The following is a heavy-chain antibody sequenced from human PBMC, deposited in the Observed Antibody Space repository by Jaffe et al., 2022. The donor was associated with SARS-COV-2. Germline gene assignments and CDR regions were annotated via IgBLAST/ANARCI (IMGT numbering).Heavy chain of an antibody. D-gene: IGHD3-16*01. J-gene: IGHJ3*02. V-gene: IGHV5-51*01. Sequence: EVQMVQSGAEVKKPGESLKISCKGSGYSFISYWIGWVRQTPGKGLEWMGIIWPGDSDTRYSPSFQGHVTISADKSISTAYLQWSSLKASDTAIYYCASPLLGVPWAFDIWGQGTMVTVSS. CDR3: ASPLLGVPWAFDI. CDR2: IWPGDSDT. CDR1: GYSFISYW.